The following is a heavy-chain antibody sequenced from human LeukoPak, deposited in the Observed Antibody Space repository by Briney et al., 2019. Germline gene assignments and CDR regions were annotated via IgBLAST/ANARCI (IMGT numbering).Heavy chain of an antibody. D-gene: IGHD5-12*01. CDR3: ARGRSTGYPYYFEY. Sequence: APVKVSCKASGYTFTSYDINWVRQATGQGLGWMGWMNPNSGSTGYAQKFQGRVTITRNTSISTAYMELSGLRSEDTAVYYCARGRSTGYPYYFEYWGQGTLVTVSS. V-gene: IGHV1-8*03. CDR2: MNPNSGST. CDR1: GYTFTSYD. J-gene: IGHJ4*02.